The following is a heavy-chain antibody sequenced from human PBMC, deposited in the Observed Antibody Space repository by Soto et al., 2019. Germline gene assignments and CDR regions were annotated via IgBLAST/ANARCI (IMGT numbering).Heavy chain of an antibody. J-gene: IGHJ5*02. CDR1: GYAFSNYG. Sequence: ASVNVSCKASGYAFSNYGISWVRQAPGQGLEWMGWISAYNGNIKFAQKVQGRVTMTTDTFTSTAYMELRSLRSDDTAVYYCATDTPGERPAMFDLSGKGSPVTVS. CDR2: ISAYNGNI. CDR3: ATDTPGERPAMFDL. V-gene: IGHV1-18*01.